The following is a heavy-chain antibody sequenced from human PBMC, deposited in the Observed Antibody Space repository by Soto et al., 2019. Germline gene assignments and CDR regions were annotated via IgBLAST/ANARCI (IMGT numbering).Heavy chain of an antibody. J-gene: IGHJ4*02. Sequence: QPGGSLRLSCAASGFTVSTNYMSWVRQAPGKGLEWVSVIYTGDSAYYADSVEGRFTISRDNSKNTLYLQMSSLRVEDTAVYYCARLVYDILTGAYAKFDYWGQGSLVTVSS. CDR1: GFTVSTNY. CDR2: IYTGDSA. D-gene: IGHD3-9*01. V-gene: IGHV3-53*01. CDR3: ARLVYDILTGAYAKFDY.